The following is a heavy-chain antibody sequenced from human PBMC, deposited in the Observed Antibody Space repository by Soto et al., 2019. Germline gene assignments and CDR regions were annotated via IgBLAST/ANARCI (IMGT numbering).Heavy chain of an antibody. Sequence: SETLSLTCAVYGGSFSGYYWSWIRQPPGKGLEWIGEINHSGSTNYNPSLKSRVTISVDTSKNQFSLKLSSVTAADTAVYYCACAGLDYSSDYFDYWGQGTLVTVSS. CDR3: ACAGLDYSSDYFDY. CDR2: INHSGST. CDR1: GGSFSGYY. D-gene: IGHD6-19*01. J-gene: IGHJ4*02. V-gene: IGHV4-34*01.